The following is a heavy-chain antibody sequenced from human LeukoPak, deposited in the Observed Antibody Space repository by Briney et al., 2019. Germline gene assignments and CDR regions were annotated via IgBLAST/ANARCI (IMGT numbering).Heavy chain of an antibody. CDR2: VYYSGST. CDR3: ARGFGYNWNYFDY. CDR1: GGSISSYY. Sequence: SETLSLTCTVSGGSISSYYLSWIRQPPGKGLEWIGYVYYSGSTNYNPSLKSRVTISVDTSKNQFSLKLSSVTAADTAVYYCARGFGYNWNYFDYWGQGTLVTVSS. J-gene: IGHJ4*02. D-gene: IGHD1-1*01. V-gene: IGHV4-59*01.